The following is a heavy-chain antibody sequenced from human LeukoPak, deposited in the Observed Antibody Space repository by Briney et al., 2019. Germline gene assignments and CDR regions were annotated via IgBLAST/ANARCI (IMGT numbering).Heavy chain of an antibody. Sequence: ASVKVSCKASGYTFTSYDINWVRQATGQGLEWMGWMNPNSGNTGYAQKFQGRVTITRNTSISTAYMELSSLRSEDTAVYYCARVSGYYDFWSGYFYYYYHYMDVWGKGTTVTVSS. V-gene: IGHV1-8*03. CDR2: MNPNSGNT. J-gene: IGHJ6*03. D-gene: IGHD3-3*01. CDR3: ARVSGYYDFWSGYFYYYYHYMDV. CDR1: GYTFTSYD.